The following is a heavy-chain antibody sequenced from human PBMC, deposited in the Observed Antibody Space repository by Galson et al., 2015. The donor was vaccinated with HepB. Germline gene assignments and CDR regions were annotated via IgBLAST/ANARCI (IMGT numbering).Heavy chain of an antibody. CDR2: INSDGSST. Sequence: SLRLSCAASGFTFSSYWMHWVRQAPGEGLVWVSRINSDGSSTSYADSVKGRFTISRDNAKNTLYLQMNSLRAEDTAVYYCARTASRGQWLGRGHGAFDIWGQGTMVTVSS. CDR1: GFTFSSYW. D-gene: IGHD6-19*01. V-gene: IGHV3-74*01. J-gene: IGHJ3*02. CDR3: ARTASRGQWLGRGHGAFDI.